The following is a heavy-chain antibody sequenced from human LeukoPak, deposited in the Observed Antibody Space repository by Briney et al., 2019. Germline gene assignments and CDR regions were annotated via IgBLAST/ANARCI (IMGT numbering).Heavy chain of an antibody. V-gene: IGHV3-48*04. Sequence: GGSLRLSCAASGFTFSSYSMNWVRQAPGKGLEWVSYISSSSSTIYYADSVKGRFTISRDNAKNSLYLQMNSLRAEDTAVYYCARDGTITMVRGALYYYYGMDVWGQGTTVTVSS. CDR2: ISSSSSTI. D-gene: IGHD3-10*01. CDR3: ARDGTITMVRGALYYYYGMDV. J-gene: IGHJ6*02. CDR1: GFTFSSYS.